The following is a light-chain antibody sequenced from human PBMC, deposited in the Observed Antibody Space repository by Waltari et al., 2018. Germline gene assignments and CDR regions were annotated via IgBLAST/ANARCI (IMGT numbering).Light chain of an antibody. Sequence: SSELTQDPAVSVALGQTVRITCQGDRPRTYYANWYRQKPGQAPLLVIYGKNNRPSGIPDRFSGSYSGDTASLTITGAQAEDEADYYCNSRDSNGNPFVFGPATKVTVL. V-gene: IGLV3-19*01. CDR1: RPRTYY. CDR2: GKN. CDR3: NSRDSNGNPFV. J-gene: IGLJ1*01.